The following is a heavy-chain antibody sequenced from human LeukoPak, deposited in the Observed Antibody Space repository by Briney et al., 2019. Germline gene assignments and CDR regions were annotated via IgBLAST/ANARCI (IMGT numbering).Heavy chain of an antibody. CDR3: ARVDCSGDECYSEVY. J-gene: IGHJ4*02. V-gene: IGHV1-18*01. Sequence: APVKVSCTASGYTFFYYGVSWVRQAPGQGLEWMGWISTDNGNTNYAQKLQGRVTLTTDISTSTAYMELRSLRSDDTAVYYCARVDCSGDECYSEVYWGQGTLVTVSS. D-gene: IGHD2-15*01. CDR1: GYTFFYYG. CDR2: ISTDNGNT.